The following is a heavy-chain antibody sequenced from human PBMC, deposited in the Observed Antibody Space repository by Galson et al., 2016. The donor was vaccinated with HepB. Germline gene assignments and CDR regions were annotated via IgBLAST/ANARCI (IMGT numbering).Heavy chain of an antibody. J-gene: IGHJ4*02. CDR3: ARRTGRSAYYTAIDN. D-gene: IGHD3-3*01. CDR2: ISPGDSDT. Sequence: QSGAEVKKPGESLQISCKASGYSFNTYWIGWVRQMPGKGLEWMGIISPGDSDTRYSPYFEGQVTNSADQSNTTAYLQWSSLKAPDSAMDFCARRTGRSAYYTAIDNWGQGTLVTVSS. V-gene: IGHV5-51*01. CDR1: GYSFNTYW.